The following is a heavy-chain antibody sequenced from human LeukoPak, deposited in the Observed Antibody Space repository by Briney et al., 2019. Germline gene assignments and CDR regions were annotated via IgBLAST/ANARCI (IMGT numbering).Heavy chain of an antibody. Sequence: PGGSLRLSCAASGFSLSTYAMHWVRQSPGKGLEWVAVISNDGIYNYYIDSVKGRFTISRDNSKHTLNLQMNTLRAEDTAMYFCARDFGGNSGHYYEMDVWGQGTTVTVSS. CDR2: ISNDGIYN. CDR1: GFSLSTYA. V-gene: IGHV3-30-3*01. D-gene: IGHD4-23*01. CDR3: ARDFGGNSGHYYEMDV. J-gene: IGHJ6*02.